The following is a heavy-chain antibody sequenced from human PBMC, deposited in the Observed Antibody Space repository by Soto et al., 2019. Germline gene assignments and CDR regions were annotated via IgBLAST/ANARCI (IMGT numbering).Heavy chain of an antibody. J-gene: IGHJ6*02. CDR3: ARSSGFRSGDLFHGLDV. Sequence: PSETLSLTCAVHGGSFSGYYWDWIRQPPGKGLEWIGEINHGGTSNYNPSLKSRAIISVDTSKNQFSLKLTSVTAEDTALYFCARSSGFRSGDLFHGLDVWGQGTTVTVSS. V-gene: IGHV4-34*01. D-gene: IGHD3-10*01. CDR2: INHGGTS. CDR1: GGSFSGYY.